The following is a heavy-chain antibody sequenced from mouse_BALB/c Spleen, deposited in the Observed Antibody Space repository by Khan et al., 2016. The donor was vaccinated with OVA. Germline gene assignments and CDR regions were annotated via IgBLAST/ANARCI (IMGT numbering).Heavy chain of an antibody. V-gene: IGHV1-4*01. Sequence: QVQLQQSGAELARPGASVKMSCKASGYSFTNYMMHWVKQRPGQGLEWIGDINPSNDYSNYNQNFKDKATLTADKSSSTAYMQLSSLTSEDSAVYYCARGGYGSFGFWGQGTLVTVSA. CDR1: GYSFTNYM. CDR3: ARGGYGSFGF. CDR2: INPSNDYS. D-gene: IGHD1-1*01. J-gene: IGHJ3*01.